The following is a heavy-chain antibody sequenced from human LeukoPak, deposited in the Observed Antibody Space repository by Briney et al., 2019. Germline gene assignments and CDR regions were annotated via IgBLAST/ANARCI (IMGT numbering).Heavy chain of an antibody. CDR3: AKDSAIDY. CDR1: GFTFSGYD. CDR2: IRYDGSNK. V-gene: IGHV3-30*02. Sequence: GGSLRLSXAASGFTFSGYDMHWVRQTPGKGLEWVAFIRYDGSNKYYTDSVKGRFTISRDNSKNTLYLQMNSLRPEDTAVYYCAKDSAIDYWGQGTLVTVSS. J-gene: IGHJ4*02.